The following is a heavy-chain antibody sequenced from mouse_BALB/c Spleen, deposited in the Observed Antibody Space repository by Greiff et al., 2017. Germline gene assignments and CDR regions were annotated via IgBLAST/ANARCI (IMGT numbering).Heavy chain of an antibody. Sequence: EVKLQESGPGLVKPSQSLSLTCTVTGYSITSDYAWNWIRQFPGNKLEWMGYISYSGSTSYNPSLKSRISITRDTSKNQFFLQLNSVTTEDTATYYCARYGSYAMDYWGQGTSVTVSS. CDR2: ISYSGST. V-gene: IGHV3-2*02. D-gene: IGHD1-1*01. CDR3: ARYGSYAMDY. J-gene: IGHJ4*01. CDR1: GYSITSDYA.